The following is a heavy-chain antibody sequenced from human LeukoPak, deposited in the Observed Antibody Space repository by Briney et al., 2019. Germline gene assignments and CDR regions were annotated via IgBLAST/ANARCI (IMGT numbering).Heavy chain of an antibody. CDR3: ARAPFYYDSSGYPYFDG. CDR1: GFTISTNY. V-gene: IGHV3-53*01. Sequence: GSLRLSCAASGFTISTNYMSWVRQAPGKGLEWVSVMYTGGSTYYADSVKGRFTISRDNSKNTLYLQMNSLRAEDTALYYCARAPFYYDSSGYPYFDGWGQGTLVTVSS. D-gene: IGHD3-22*01. CDR2: MYTGGST. J-gene: IGHJ4*02.